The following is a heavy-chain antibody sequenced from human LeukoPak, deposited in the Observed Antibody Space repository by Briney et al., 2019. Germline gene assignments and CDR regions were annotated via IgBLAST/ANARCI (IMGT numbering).Heavy chain of an antibody. V-gene: IGHV3-30*18. CDR2: ISYDGSNK. J-gene: IGHJ4*02. CDR1: GFTLSSYG. Sequence: GGSLRLSCAASGFTLSSYGMHWVRQAPGKGLEWVAVISYDGSNKYYADSVKGRFTISRDNSKNTLYLQMNSLRAEDTAVYYCAKEGYYDILTGHYFDYWGQGTLVTVSS. D-gene: IGHD3-9*01. CDR3: AKEGYYDILTGHYFDY.